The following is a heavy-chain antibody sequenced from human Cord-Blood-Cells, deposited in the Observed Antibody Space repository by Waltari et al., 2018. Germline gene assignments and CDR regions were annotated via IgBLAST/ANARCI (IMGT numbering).Heavy chain of an antibody. CDR1: GGSISSSSYY. Sequence: QLQLQESGPGLVKPSETLSLTCTVSGGSISSSSYYWGWIRQPPGKGLEWIGSIYYSGSTYYNPSLKSRVTISVDTSKNQFSLKLSSVTAADTAVYYRAQVVPAAFAFDIWGQGTMVTVSS. CDR2: IYYSGST. J-gene: IGHJ3*02. V-gene: IGHV4-39*01. D-gene: IGHD2-2*01. CDR3: AQVVPAAFAFDI.